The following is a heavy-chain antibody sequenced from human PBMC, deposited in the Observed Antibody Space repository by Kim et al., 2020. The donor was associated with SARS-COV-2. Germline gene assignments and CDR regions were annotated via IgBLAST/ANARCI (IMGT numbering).Heavy chain of an antibody. V-gene: IGHV1-24*01. Sequence: ASVKVSCKVSGYTLTELSMHWVRQAPGKGLEWMGGFDPEDGETIYAQKFQGRVTMTADTSTDTAYMELSSLRSEDTAVYYCATFWAYCSSIRCYSSFDYW. CDR3: ATFWAYCSSIRCYSSFDY. J-gene: IGHJ4*01. CDR1: GYTLTELS. D-gene: IGHD2-2*01. CDR2: FDPEDGET.